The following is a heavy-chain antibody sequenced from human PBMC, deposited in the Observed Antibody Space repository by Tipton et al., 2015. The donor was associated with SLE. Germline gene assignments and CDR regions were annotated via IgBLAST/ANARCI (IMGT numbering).Heavy chain of an antibody. J-gene: IGHJ6*02. V-gene: IGHV4-59*12. CDR2: VSDSGST. D-gene: IGHD5-24*01. Sequence: LRLSCSVSGGSISPYYWSWIRQPPGKGLEWIGYVSDSGSTNYNPSLKSRVTISVDTSKNQFSLKLSSVTAADTAVYYCARVEVPGYYYGMDVWGQGTTVTVSS. CDR1: GGSISPYY. CDR3: ARVEVPGYYYGMDV.